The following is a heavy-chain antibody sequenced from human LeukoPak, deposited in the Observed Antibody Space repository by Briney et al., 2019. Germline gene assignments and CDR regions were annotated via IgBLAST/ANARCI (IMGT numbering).Heavy chain of an antibody. V-gene: IGHV4-39*01. D-gene: IGHD2-15*01. CDR1: GGSVSSSDYY. J-gene: IGHJ4*02. CDR3: ARGDMDVVVVAALDY. Sequence: PSETLSLTCTVSGGSVSSSDYYWGWIRQPPGKGLEWIGSINYSGNTYYNPSLKNRVTISVDTSKNQFSLKLSSVTAADTAVYYCARGDMDVVVVAALDYWGQGTLVTVSS. CDR2: INYSGNT.